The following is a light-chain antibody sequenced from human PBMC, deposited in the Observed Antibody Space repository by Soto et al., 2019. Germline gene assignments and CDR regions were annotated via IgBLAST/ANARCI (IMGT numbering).Light chain of an antibody. CDR1: SSDVGGYNY. J-gene: IGLJ2*01. CDR3: SSYTSSSTRVV. V-gene: IGLV2-14*01. Sequence: QSALTQPASVSGSPGQSITISCTGTSSDVGGYNYVSWFQQHPGKAPKLMIYEVTNRPSGVSYRFSGSKSGNTASLTISGLQAEDEADYYCSSYTSSSTRVVFGGGTKVTVL. CDR2: EVT.